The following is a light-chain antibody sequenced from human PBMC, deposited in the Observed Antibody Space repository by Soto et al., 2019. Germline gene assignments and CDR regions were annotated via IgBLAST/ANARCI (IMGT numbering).Light chain of an antibody. Sequence: EVVLTQSPVTLSLSPGERATLSCRASQSVSSYLAWYQQKPGQAPRLLIYDVSNRATGIPARFSGSGSGTDFTLTISSLEPEDFAVYYCQQRNYWQVTFDQGTRLEMK. CDR1: QSVSSY. CDR2: DVS. CDR3: QQRNYWQVT. V-gene: IGKV3-11*01. J-gene: IGKJ5*01.